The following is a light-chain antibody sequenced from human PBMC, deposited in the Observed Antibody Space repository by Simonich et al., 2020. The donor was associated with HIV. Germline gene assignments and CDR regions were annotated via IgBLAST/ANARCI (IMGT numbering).Light chain of an antibody. CDR2: DDS. CDR3: QVWDRSSDHWV. J-gene: IGLJ3*02. CDR1: NIGSYS. V-gene: IGLV3-21*03. Sequence: SYVLTQPPSVSVAPGKTARITCGGNNIGSYSVHWYQPKPGQAPVLVVCDDSDRPAGIPERFSGSNSGNTATLTISRVEAGDGADYYCQVWDRSSDHWVFGGGTKLTVL.